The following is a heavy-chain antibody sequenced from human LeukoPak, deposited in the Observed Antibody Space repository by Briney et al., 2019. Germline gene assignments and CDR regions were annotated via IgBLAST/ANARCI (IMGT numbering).Heavy chain of an antibody. V-gene: IGHV4-31*03. CDR3: AKADRGFDS. CDR2: IYYTGNS. J-gene: IGHJ5*01. Sequence: SETLSLTCTVSGGSTNTRDYYWSWIRQRPGKGLEWIGYIYYTGNSYYNPSLESRSTISVDTSKNQFSLKLNSVTAADTAVYYCAKADRGFDSWGQGTLVIVSS. CDR1: GGSTNTRDYY.